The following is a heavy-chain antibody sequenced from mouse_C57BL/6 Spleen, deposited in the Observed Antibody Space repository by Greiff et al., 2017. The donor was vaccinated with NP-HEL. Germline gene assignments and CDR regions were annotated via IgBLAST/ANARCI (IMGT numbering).Heavy chain of an antibody. Sequence: EVKVEESGGGLVKPGGSLKLSCAASGFTFSSYAMSWVRQTPEKRLEWVATISDGGSYTYYPDNVKGRFTISRDNAKNNLYLQMSHLKSEDTAMYYCARESNHYYAMDYWGQGTSVTVSS. CDR3: ARESNHYYAMDY. CDR1: GFTFSSYA. CDR2: ISDGGSYT. J-gene: IGHJ4*01. D-gene: IGHD2-5*01. V-gene: IGHV5-4*01.